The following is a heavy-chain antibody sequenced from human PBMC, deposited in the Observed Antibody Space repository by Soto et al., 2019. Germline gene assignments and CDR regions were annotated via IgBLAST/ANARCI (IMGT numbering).Heavy chain of an antibody. V-gene: IGHV4-59*01. CDR1: GCSISRDY. J-gene: IGHJ4*02. D-gene: IGHD3-22*01. Sequence: SETLSLTCTVAGCSISRDYWGWMRQPPGKGLEWIGYISYSGNTNYNPSLKSLVTISVDTSKKQFSPKMRSVTAADTAAYYCWRVLSGCYLFDYWGQGMLVTVSS. CDR2: ISYSGNT. CDR3: WRVLSGCYLFDY.